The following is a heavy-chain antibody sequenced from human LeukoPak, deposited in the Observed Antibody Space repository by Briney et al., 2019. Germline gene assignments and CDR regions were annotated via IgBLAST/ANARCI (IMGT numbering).Heavy chain of an antibody. CDR1: GFTFSSYA. CDR2: ISYDGSNK. CDR3: ARSAAGIYYFDY. V-gene: IGHV3-30*04. Sequence: GGSLRLSCAASGFTFSSYAMHWVRQAPGKGLEWVAVISYDGSNKYYADSVKGRFTISRDNSKNTLYLQMNSLRAEDTAVCYCARSAAGIYYFDYWGQGTLVTVSS. J-gene: IGHJ4*02. D-gene: IGHD6-13*01.